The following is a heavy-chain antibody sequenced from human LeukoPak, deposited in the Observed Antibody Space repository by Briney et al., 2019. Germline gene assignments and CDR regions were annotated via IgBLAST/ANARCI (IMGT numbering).Heavy chain of an antibody. CDR2: IHRGGNT. J-gene: IGHJ4*02. D-gene: IGHD4/OR15-4a*01. Sequence: GGSLRLSCAASGFTVSGNYMSWVRQAPGKGLEWLSVIHRGGNTYYADSVKGRFTISRDSSKNTVFLQMDSLRAEDTAVYYCARDPGYGLGFDYGDNWGKGTLVTVSS. V-gene: IGHV3-66*01. CDR3: ARDPGYGLGFDYGDN. CDR1: GFTVSGNY.